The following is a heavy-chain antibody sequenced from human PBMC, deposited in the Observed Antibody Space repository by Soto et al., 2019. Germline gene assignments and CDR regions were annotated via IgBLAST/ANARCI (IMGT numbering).Heavy chain of an antibody. CDR1: GYTFTSYA. J-gene: IGHJ4*02. CDR2: INAGNGNT. Sequence: QVQLVQSGAEVKKPGASVKVSGKASGYTFTSYAIHWVRQAPGQRLEWMGWINAGNGNTKYSQKFQDRVTITRDTSASTAYMELSSLRSGDTAVYYCARDLGGWPDYWGQGTLVTVSS. D-gene: IGHD6-19*01. CDR3: ARDLGGWPDY. V-gene: IGHV1-3*01.